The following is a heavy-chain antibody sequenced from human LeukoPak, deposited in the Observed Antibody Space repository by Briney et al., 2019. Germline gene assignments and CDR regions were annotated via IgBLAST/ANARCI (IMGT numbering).Heavy chain of an antibody. V-gene: IGHV4-4*07. D-gene: IGHD3-22*01. CDR2: IYTSGST. Sequence: SETLSLTCTVSGGSISSYYWSWIRQPAGKGLEWIGRIYTSGSTNYNPSLKSRVTMSVDTSKNQFPLKLSSVTAADTAVYYCSRERYDSSGYYLDYWGQGTLVTVSS. CDR3: SRERYDSSGYYLDY. J-gene: IGHJ4*02. CDR1: GGSISSYY.